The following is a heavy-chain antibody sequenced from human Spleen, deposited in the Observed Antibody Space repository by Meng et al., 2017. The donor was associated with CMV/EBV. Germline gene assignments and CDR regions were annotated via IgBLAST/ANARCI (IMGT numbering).Heavy chain of an antibody. CDR2: ISASADRT. CDR1: GFTFSSYA. Sequence: GGSLRLSCATSGFTFSSYAMTWVRQAPGKGLEWVSAISASADRTYYTDSVKGRFIISRDNSKNTLYLQMNSLRVGDTAMYYCAKDLVGTTNDDAFDIWGQGTMVTVSS. J-gene: IGHJ3*02. D-gene: IGHD1-26*01. CDR3: AKDLVGTTNDDAFDI. V-gene: IGHV3-23*01.